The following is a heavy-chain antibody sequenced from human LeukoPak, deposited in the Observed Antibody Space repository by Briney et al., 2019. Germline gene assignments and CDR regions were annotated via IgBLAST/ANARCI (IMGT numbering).Heavy chain of an antibody. CDR2: ISAYNGNT. Sequence: DASVKVSCKASGYTFTSYGISWVRQAPGQGLEWMGWISAYNGNTNYAQKLQGRVTMTTDTSTSTAYMELRSLRSDDTAVYYCARDGPTGLFARIFDYWGQGTLVTVSS. J-gene: IGHJ4*02. CDR1: GYTFTSYG. V-gene: IGHV1-18*01. CDR3: ARDGPTGLFARIFDY. D-gene: IGHD2-21*01.